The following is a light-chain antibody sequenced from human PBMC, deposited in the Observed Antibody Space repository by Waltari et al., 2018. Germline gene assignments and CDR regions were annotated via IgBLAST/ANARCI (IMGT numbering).Light chain of an antibody. Sequence: EIVLTPSPGLLSLSPGETATLSCRASQSVGRYLAWYQQKPGQAPRLLIYGASSRATGIPDRFSGSGSGTDFSLTISRLEPEDFAVYYCQKYESLPATFGQGTKVEI. V-gene: IGKV3-20*01. CDR2: GAS. CDR3: QKYESLPAT. J-gene: IGKJ1*01. CDR1: QSVGRY.